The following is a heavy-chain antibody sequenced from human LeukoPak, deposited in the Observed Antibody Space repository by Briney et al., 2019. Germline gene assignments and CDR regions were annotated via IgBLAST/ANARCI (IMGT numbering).Heavy chain of an antibody. CDR2: TYHGGSA. D-gene: IGHD3-22*01. Sequence: SQTLSLTCAVSGASISSGDYSWSWIRQPPGKGLEWIGYTYHGGSAYSNPSLKSRVTISVDTSKNQFSLKVNSVTAADTAVYYCARIYGSSGYYFDCWGQGTLVTVSS. CDR3: ARIYGSSGYYFDC. V-gene: IGHV4-30-2*01. CDR1: GASISSGDYS. J-gene: IGHJ4*02.